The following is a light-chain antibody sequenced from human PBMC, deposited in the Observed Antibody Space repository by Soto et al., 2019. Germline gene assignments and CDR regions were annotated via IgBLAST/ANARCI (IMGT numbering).Light chain of an antibody. V-gene: IGKV3-20*01. Sequence: EIVLTQSPCILSLSPGERATLSCRASQTVSSSSLAWYHQKPGHXXRLLIFGASTRAAGFPDRFSGSGSGTDFTLTISRLEPEDFAVYYCQQYGSSPRTFGQGTKVDIK. CDR3: QQYGSSPRT. J-gene: IGKJ1*01. CDR2: GAS. CDR1: QTVSSSS.